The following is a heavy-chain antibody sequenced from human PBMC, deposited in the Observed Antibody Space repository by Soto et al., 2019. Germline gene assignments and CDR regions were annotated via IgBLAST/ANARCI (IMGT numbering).Heavy chain of an antibody. Sequence: QVQLQESGPGLVKPSETLSLACTVSGGSISSGNYYWSWIRQPPGKGLEWIGYISHSGRTYYNPSLKSRVSISVDTSKNQFSLKLSSVTAADTAVYYCAREVGYTGYDWAYWGQGTLVTVSS. J-gene: IGHJ4*02. D-gene: IGHD5-12*01. CDR2: ISHSGRT. V-gene: IGHV4-30-4*01. CDR1: GGSISSGNYY. CDR3: AREVGYTGYDWAY.